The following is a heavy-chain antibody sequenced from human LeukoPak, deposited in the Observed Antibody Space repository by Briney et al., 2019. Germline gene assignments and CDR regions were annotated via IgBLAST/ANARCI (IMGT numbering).Heavy chain of an antibody. CDR1: GFTFSDYE. J-gene: IGHJ4*02. V-gene: IGHV3-48*03. CDR2: ISSSGSVT. CDR3: TRGLLCTSCYHTFDY. D-gene: IGHD2-8*01. Sequence: GGSLRLSCAPSGFTFSDYEMNWVRQAPGKGLEWVSYISSSGSVTHYADSVKGRFTISRDNAKNSVDLQMTSLTAEDTALYYCTRGLLCTSCYHTFDYWGQGSLVTVSS.